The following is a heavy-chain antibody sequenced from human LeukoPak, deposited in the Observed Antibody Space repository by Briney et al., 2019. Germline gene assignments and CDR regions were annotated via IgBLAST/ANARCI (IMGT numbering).Heavy chain of an antibody. CDR2: ISWNSGSI. J-gene: IGHJ5*02. V-gene: IGHV3-9*03. D-gene: IGHD6-6*01. CDR1: GFTFDDYA. Sequence: GRSLRLSCAPSGFTFDDYAMHWVRQAPGKGLEWVSGISWNSGSIGYADSVKGRFTISRDNAKNSLYLQMNSLRAEDMALYYCAKDATPYSSSSGGFDPWGQGTLVTVSS. CDR3: AKDATPYSSSSGGFDP.